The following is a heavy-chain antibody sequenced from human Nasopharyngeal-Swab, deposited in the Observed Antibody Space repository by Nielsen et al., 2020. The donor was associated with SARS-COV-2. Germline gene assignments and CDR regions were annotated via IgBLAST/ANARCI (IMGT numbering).Heavy chain of an antibody. CDR2: ISYDGGNK. CDR3: ARTRGGSYYDAFDI. Sequence: GESLKISCAASGFTFSSYAMHWVRQAPGKGLEWVAVISYDGGNKYYADSVKGRFTISRDNSKNTLYLQMNSLRAEDTAVYYCARTRGGSYYDAFDIWGQGTMVTVSS. D-gene: IGHD1-26*01. CDR1: GFTFSSYA. J-gene: IGHJ3*02. V-gene: IGHV3-30*04.